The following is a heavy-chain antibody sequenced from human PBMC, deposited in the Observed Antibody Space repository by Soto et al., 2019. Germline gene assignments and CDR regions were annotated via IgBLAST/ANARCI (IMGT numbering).Heavy chain of an antibody. CDR3: ERAGSSSGLIGGYFEL. J-gene: IGHJ2*01. D-gene: IGHD6-19*01. V-gene: IGHV4-31*03. CDR2: IYYSGST. CDR1: GGSISSGGYY. Sequence: QVQLQESGPGLVKPSQTLSLTCTVSGGSISSGGYYWSWIRQHPGKGLEWIGYIYYSGSTYYHPSLKSRVTISVDTSKTQFSLKLSSVTAADTAVYYCERAGSSSGLIGGYFELWGSGTLVTVSS.